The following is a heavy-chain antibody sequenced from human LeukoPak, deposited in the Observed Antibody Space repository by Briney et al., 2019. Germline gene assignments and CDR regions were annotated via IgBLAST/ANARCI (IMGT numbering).Heavy chain of an antibody. D-gene: IGHD5-12*01. Sequence: GGSLRLSCAASGFTFSSYGMHWVRQAPGKGLEWVAVISYDGSNKYYADSVKGRFAISRDNAQSSLYLQMNSLRAEDTAVYYCARGSGGYSGYVAYYFDYWGQGTLVTVSS. V-gene: IGHV3-30*03. CDR2: ISYDGSNK. J-gene: IGHJ4*02. CDR1: GFTFSSYG. CDR3: ARGSGGYSGYVAYYFDY.